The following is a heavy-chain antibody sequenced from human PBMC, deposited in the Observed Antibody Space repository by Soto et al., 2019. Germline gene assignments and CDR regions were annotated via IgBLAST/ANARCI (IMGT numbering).Heavy chain of an antibody. CDR3: ARSATEYCSSTSCYTVVFDY. D-gene: IGHD2-2*02. V-gene: IGHV1-3*01. CDR2: INAGNGNT. Sequence: QVQLVQSGAEVKKPGASVKVSCKASGYTFTSYAMHWVRQAPGQRLEWMGWINAGNGNTKYSQKFQGRVTITRDTSASTAYMELSSLRSEDTAVYYCARSATEYCSSTSCYTVVFDYWGQGTLVTVSS. CDR1: GYTFTSYA. J-gene: IGHJ4*02.